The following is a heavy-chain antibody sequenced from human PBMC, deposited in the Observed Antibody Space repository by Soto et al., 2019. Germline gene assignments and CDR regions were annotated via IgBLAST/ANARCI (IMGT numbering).Heavy chain of an antibody. Sequence: GGSLRLSCAASGFTFSSYAMHWVRQAPGKGLEWVAVISYDGSNKYYADSVKGRFTISRDNSKNTLYLQMNSLRAEDTAVYYCARAGSGFWSGDPTDYWGQGTLVTVSS. CDR2: ISYDGSNK. V-gene: IGHV3-30-3*01. D-gene: IGHD3-3*01. CDR1: GFTFSSYA. J-gene: IGHJ4*02. CDR3: ARAGSGFWSGDPTDY.